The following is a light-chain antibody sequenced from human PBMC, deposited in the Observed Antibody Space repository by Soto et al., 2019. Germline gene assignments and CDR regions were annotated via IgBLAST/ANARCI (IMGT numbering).Light chain of an antibody. CDR3: QQTYSTPLT. J-gene: IGKJ4*01. Sequence: DIQMTQSPSSVSASVGDRVTITCRASQDISSWVAWYQQKPGKAPKLLISAASSLQSGVPSRFSGSGSGTDFTLTISSLQPEDFATYYCQQTYSTPLTFGGGAKVDIK. CDR2: AAS. V-gene: IGKV1-12*01. CDR1: QDISSW.